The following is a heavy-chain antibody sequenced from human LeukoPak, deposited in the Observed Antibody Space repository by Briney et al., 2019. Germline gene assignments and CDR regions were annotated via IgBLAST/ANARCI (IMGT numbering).Heavy chain of an antibody. D-gene: IGHD7-27*01. CDR2: ISHTGRT. CDR3: TKTSPGVPLDF. J-gene: IGHJ4*02. Sequence: SETLSLTCAVSGVSFSGSYWSWIRQPPGKGPDRVGEISHTGRTSYNPSLGSRVTISLDTSSNQFFLRLTFVTAADTALYYCTKTSPGVPLDFWGQGAMVTVSS. V-gene: IGHV4-34*01. CDR1: GVSFSGSY.